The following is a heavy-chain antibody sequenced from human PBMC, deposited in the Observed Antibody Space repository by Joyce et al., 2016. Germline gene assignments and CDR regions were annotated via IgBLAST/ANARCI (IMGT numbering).Heavy chain of an antibody. CDR3: ATWAPTNYDFWSGYSYYFDN. V-gene: IGHV3-23*01. CDR2: ISASSGST. Sequence: EVQLLESGGGLVQPGGSLRLSCAASGFTFSSYAMSWVRQAPGKGLEWVSTISASSGSTYYADSVKGRFTISRDNSEDSLYLHMNSLRAEDTAVYYCATWAPTNYDFWSGYSYYFDNWGQGTLVTVSS. D-gene: IGHD3-3*01. CDR1: GFTFSSYA. J-gene: IGHJ4*02.